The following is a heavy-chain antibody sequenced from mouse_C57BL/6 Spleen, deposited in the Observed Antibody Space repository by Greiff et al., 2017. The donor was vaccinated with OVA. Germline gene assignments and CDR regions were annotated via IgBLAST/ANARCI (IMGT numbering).Heavy chain of an antibody. Sequence: QVQLQPPWAELVKPGASVKLSCKASGYTFTSYWMQWVKQRPGQGLEWIGEIDPSDSYTNYNQKFKGKATLTVDTSSSTAYMQLSSLTSEDSAVDYCARSQITTVVAGDYWGQGTTLTVSS. CDR2: IDPSDSYT. V-gene: IGHV1-50*01. D-gene: IGHD1-1*01. J-gene: IGHJ2*01. CDR3: ARSQITTVVAGDY. CDR1: GYTFTSYW.